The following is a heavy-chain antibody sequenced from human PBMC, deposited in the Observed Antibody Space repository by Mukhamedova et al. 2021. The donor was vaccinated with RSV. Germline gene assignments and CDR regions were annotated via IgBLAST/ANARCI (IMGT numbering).Heavy chain of an antibody. V-gene: IGHV4-31*02. CDR2: IYYSGST. J-gene: IGHJ3*02. Sequence: GKGLEWIGYIYYSGSTYYNPSLKSRVTISVDTSKNQFSLKLSSVTAADTAVYYCARGYDAFDILGLGTEVTGSS. CDR3: ARGYDAFDI. D-gene: IGHD1-1*01.